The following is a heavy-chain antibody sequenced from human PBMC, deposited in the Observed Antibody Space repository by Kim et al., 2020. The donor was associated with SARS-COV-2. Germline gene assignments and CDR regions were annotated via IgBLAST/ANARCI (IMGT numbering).Heavy chain of an antibody. CDR3: ARDYDSSGYYDY. V-gene: IGHV3-30*04. CDR1: GFTFSSYA. Sequence: GGSLRLSCAASGFTFSSYAMHWVRQAPGKGLEWVAVISYDGSNKYYADSVKGRFTISRDNSKNTLYLQMNSLRAEDTAVYYCARDYDSSGYYDYWGQGTLVTVSS. D-gene: IGHD3-22*01. CDR2: ISYDGSNK. J-gene: IGHJ4*02.